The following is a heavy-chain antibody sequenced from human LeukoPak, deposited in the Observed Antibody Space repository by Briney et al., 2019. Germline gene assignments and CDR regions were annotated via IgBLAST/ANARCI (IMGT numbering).Heavy chain of an antibody. CDR2: IIPIFGTA. V-gene: IGHV1-69*05. D-gene: IGHD6-19*01. CDR1: GYTFTSYG. CDR3: ARPRGSSGWHPCDY. Sequence: SVKVSCKASGYTFTSYGISWVRQAPGQGLEWMGGIIPIFGTANYAQKFRGRVTVTTDESTSTAYMELRSLRSDDTAVYYCARPRGSSGWHPCDYWGQGTLVTVSS. J-gene: IGHJ4*02.